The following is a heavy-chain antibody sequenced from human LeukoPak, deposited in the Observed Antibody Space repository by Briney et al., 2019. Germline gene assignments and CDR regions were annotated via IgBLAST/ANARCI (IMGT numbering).Heavy chain of an antibody. CDR2: IYYSGST. D-gene: IGHD1-26*01. Sequence: SETLSLTCTVSGGSISSSSYYWGWIRQPPGKGLEWIGSIYYSGSTYYNPSLQSRVTISVDTSKNQFSLKLSSVTAADTAVYYCAGISLWELLYSIDYWGQGTLVTVSS. J-gene: IGHJ4*02. V-gene: IGHV4-39*01. CDR1: GGSISSSSYY. CDR3: AGISLWELLYSIDY.